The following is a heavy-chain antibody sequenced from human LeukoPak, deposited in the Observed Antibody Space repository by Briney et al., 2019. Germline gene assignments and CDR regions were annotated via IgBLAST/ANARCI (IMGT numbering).Heavy chain of an antibody. V-gene: IGHV3-49*04. CDR1: GFTFGDYA. D-gene: IGHD4-17*01. J-gene: IGHJ4*02. CDR3: TRGKNGDYFDY. Sequence: GGSLRLSCTASGFTFGDYAMSWVRQAPGKGLEWVGFIRGKAYGGTTEYAASVKGRFTISRDDSKSIAYLQMNSLKTEDTAVYYCTRGKNGDYFDYWGQGTLVTVSS. CDR2: IRGKAYGGTT.